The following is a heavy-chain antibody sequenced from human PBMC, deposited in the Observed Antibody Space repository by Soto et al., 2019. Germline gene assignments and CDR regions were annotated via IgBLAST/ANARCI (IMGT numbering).Heavy chain of an antibody. D-gene: IGHD3-10*01. V-gene: IGHV3-30*14. CDR2: ISHDGRST. Sequence: GGSLRLSCAASALPFTDYSMHWVRQTAGKGLEWVAFISHDGRSTFYSDSVKGRFTISRDTSKNTLSLQMDSLRAEDTAVYYCVRPLPSGRNYGMDVWGQGTTVTVSS. CDR3: VRPLPSGRNYGMDV. CDR1: ALPFTDYS. J-gene: IGHJ6*02.